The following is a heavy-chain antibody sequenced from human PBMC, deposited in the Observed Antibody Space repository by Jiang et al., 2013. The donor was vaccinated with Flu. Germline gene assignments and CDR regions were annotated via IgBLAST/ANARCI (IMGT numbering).Heavy chain of an antibody. Sequence: QLVESGGVVVQPGGSLRLSCAASGFNFDDFTMHWVRQTPGRGLEWVSLIGGDGDTYYADSVKGRFTISRDNSKDSLYLQMTSLTPEDTALYYCTKDIRFYGYPPTFDFWGPGTLVTVSS. D-gene: IGHD5-24*01. V-gene: IGHV3-43*01. CDR2: IGGDGDT. J-gene: IGHJ4*02. CDR3: TKDIRFYGYPPTFDF. CDR1: GFNFDDFT.